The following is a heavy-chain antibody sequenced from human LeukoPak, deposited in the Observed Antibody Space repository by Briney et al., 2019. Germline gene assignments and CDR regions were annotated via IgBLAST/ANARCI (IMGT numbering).Heavy chain of an antibody. J-gene: IGHJ4*02. CDR3: VGNQDFWSGYHAFEY. D-gene: IGHD3-3*01. Sequence: GGSLRLSCAASGLVFSSYTMGWVRHAPGKGLEWVSSSTPATNSTNYADSVQGRFTISRDNAKKTAYLQMNSLRVEDTAIYFCVGNQDFWSGYHAFEYWGQGILVTVSS. CDR1: GLVFSSYT. CDR2: STPATNST. V-gene: IGHV3-21*01.